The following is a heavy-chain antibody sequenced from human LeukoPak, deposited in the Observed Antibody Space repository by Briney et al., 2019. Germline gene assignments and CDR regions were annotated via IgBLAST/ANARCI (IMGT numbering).Heavy chain of an antibody. J-gene: IGHJ4*02. D-gene: IGHD3-22*01. Sequence: KPSETLSLTCTVSGGSISGYYWTWIRQPPGKGLEWIGYIYYSGSTNYNPSLKSRVTTSVDTSKNQFSLKLSSVTAADTAVYYCARERLGYYDRSGLDYWGQGTLVTVSS. V-gene: IGHV4-59*01. CDR3: ARERLGYYDRSGLDY. CDR1: GGSISGYY. CDR2: IYYSGST.